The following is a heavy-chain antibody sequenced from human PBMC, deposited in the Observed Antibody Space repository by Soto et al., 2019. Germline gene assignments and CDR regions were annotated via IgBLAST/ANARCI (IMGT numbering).Heavy chain of an antibody. V-gene: IGHV3-7*01. CDR1: GFTFSNYW. CDR2: IKEDGSEK. CDR3: ASTKLAYCGGDCSSGAY. Sequence: GGSLRLSCAASGFTFSNYWMSWVRQAPGKELEWVANIKEDGSEKYYVDSVKGRFTISRDNAKNSLYLQMNSLRAEDTTVYYCASTKLAYCGGDCSSGAYWGQGTLVTVSS. D-gene: IGHD2-21*02. J-gene: IGHJ4*02.